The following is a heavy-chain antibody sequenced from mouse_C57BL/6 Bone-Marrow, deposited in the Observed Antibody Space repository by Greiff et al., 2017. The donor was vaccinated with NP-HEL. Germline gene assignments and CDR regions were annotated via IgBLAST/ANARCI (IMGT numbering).Heavy chain of an antibody. CDR2: ISDGGSYT. Sequence: EVQLVESGGGLVKPGGSLKLSCAASGFTFSSYAMSWVRQTPEKRLEWVATISDGGSYTYYPDNVKGRFPISRDNAKNNLYLQMSHLKSEDTAMYYCARAPYYFDYWGQGTTLTVSS. V-gene: IGHV5-4*01. CDR3: ARAPYYFDY. J-gene: IGHJ2*01. CDR1: GFTFSSYA.